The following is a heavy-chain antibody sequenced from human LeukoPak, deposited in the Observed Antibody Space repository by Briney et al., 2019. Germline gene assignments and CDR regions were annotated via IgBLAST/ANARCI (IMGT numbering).Heavy chain of an antibody. D-gene: IGHD5-24*01. Sequence: SVKVSCKASGGTFSSYAISWVRQAPGQGLEWMGRIIPILGIANYAQKFQGRVTITADKSTSTAYMELSSLRSEDTAVYYCARGEMADNFHYWGQGTLVTVSS. V-gene: IGHV1-69*04. CDR2: IIPILGIA. J-gene: IGHJ4*02. CDR3: ARGEMADNFHY. CDR1: GGTFSSYA.